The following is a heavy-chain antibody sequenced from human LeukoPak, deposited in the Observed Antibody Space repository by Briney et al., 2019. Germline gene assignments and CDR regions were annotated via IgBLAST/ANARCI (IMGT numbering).Heavy chain of an antibody. Sequence: NSSETLSLTCTVSGGSISSYYWSWIRQPAGKGLEWIGRIYTSGSTNYNPSLKSRVTMSVDTSKNQFSLKLSSVTAADTAVYYCARDVTYYDFWSGSPWFDPWGQGTLVTVSS. CDR1: GGSISSYY. CDR3: ARDVTYYDFWSGSPWFDP. CDR2: IYTSGST. V-gene: IGHV4-4*07. D-gene: IGHD3-3*01. J-gene: IGHJ5*02.